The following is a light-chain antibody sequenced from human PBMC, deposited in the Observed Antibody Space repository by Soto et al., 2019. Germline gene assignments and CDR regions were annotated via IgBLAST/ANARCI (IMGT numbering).Light chain of an antibody. CDR2: GAS. V-gene: IGKV3-15*01. CDR1: QNILSN. J-gene: IGKJ5*01. Sequence: EIVRTQPPATLSVAPGVRATLSCRTSQNILSNLAWYQQKPGQAPRLLIYGASTRATGITARFSGSGSGTEFTLTSRSLQSEDFEIYYCQQYNNWPLTCRKGTRLDIK. CDR3: QQYNNWPLT.